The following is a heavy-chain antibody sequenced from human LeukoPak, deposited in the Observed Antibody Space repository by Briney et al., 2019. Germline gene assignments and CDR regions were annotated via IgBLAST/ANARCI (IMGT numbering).Heavy chain of an antibody. Sequence: GGSLRLSCAASGFTFSSYTMNWVRQAPGKGLEWVSSISSSNDYKYYADSLKGRFTISRDDARNSLYLQMNSLRAEDTALYYCARGLGSYAYSDAFDIWGQGTMVTVSS. CDR2: ISSSNDYK. J-gene: IGHJ3*02. CDR3: ARGLGSYAYSDAFDI. CDR1: GFTFSSYT. V-gene: IGHV3-21*01. D-gene: IGHD5-18*01.